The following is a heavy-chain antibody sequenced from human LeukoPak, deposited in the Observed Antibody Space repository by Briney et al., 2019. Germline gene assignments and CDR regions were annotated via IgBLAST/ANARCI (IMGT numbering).Heavy chain of an antibody. CDR2: ISYDGSNK. V-gene: IGHV3-30-3*01. CDR3: AKGGGYSYGPYGMDV. Sequence: GGSLRLSCAASGFTFSSYAMHWVRQAPGKGLEWVAVISYDGSNKYYADSVKGRFTISRDNSKNTLYLQMNSLRAEDTAVYYCAKGGGYSYGPYGMDVWGQGTTVTVSS. CDR1: GFTFSSYA. D-gene: IGHD5-18*01. J-gene: IGHJ6*02.